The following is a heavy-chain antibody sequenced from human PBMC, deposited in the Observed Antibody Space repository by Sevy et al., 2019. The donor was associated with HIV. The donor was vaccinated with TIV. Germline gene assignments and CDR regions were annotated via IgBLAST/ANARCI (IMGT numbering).Heavy chain of an antibody. D-gene: IGHD6-13*01. Sequence: GGSLRLSCAASGFTFISYAMHWVRQAPGKGLEWVAVISYDGSNKYYADSVKGRFTISRDNSKNTLYLQMNSLRAEDTAVYYCARDVARKLVHRGMDVWGQGTTVTVSS. CDR1: GFTFISYA. V-gene: IGHV3-30-3*01. J-gene: IGHJ6*02. CDR3: ARDVARKLVHRGMDV. CDR2: ISYDGSNK.